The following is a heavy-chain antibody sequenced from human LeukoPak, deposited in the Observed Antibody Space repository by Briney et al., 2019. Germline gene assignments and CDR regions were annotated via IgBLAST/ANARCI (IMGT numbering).Heavy chain of an antibody. CDR3: ARIPYYYGPGSYYNPRFDY. CDR2: INHSGST. J-gene: IGHJ4*02. V-gene: IGHV4-34*01. CDR1: GGSFSGYY. D-gene: IGHD3-10*01. Sequence: SETLSLTCAVYGGSFSGYYWSWIRQPPGKGLEWIGEINHSGSTNYNPSLKSRVTISVDTSKNQFSLKLSSVTAADTAVYYCARIPYYYGPGSYYNPRFDYWGQGTLVTVSS.